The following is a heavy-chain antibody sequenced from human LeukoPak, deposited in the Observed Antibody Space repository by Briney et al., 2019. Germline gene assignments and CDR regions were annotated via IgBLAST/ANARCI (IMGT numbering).Heavy chain of an antibody. D-gene: IGHD3-22*01. CDR1: GFTFSSYA. V-gene: IGHV3-30-3*01. CDR3: ARRSYYYDSSGQGYPGFDL. CDR2: ISYDGSNK. J-gene: IGHJ4*02. Sequence: PGGSLRLSCAASGFTFSSYAMHWVRRAPGKGLEWVAVISYDGSNKYYADSVKGRFTISRDNAKNSLSLHLNSLRAEDTAVYYCARRSYYYDSSGQGYPGFDLWGQGTLVTVSS.